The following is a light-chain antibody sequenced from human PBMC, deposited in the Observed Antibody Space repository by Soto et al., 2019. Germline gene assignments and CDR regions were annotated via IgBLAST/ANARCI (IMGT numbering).Light chain of an antibody. CDR3: QQYDGYST. J-gene: IGKJ1*01. CDR2: DAS. V-gene: IGKV1-5*01. CDR1: QRITGW. Sequence: GGRVTLTCRASQRITGWLAWYQQKPGKAPQLLIYDASSLESGVPSRFSGSGSGTEFTLTISNLQPDDFATYYCQQYDGYSTFGQGTKVDIK.